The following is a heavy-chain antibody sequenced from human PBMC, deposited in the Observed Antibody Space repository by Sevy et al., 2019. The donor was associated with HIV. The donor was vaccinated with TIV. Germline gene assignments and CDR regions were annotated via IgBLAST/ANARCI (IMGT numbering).Heavy chain of an antibody. CDR2: ISSNGGST. J-gene: IGHJ4*02. CDR3: VKDTHKKHLDYYDSSGYFDY. D-gene: IGHD3-22*01. Sequence: GGSLRLSCSASGFTFSSYAMHWVRQAPGKGLEYVSAISSNGGSTYYADSVKGRFTISRDNSKNTLYLQMSSLRAEDTAVYYCVKDTHKKHLDYYDSSGYFDYWGQGTLVTVSS. V-gene: IGHV3-64D*06. CDR1: GFTFSSYA.